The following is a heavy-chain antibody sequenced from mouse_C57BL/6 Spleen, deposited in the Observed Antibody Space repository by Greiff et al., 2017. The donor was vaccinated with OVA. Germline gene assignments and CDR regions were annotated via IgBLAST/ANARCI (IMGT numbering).Heavy chain of an antibody. J-gene: IGHJ4*01. Sequence: LVESGPELVKPGASVKISCKASGYAFSSSWMNWVKQRPGKGLEWIGRIYPGDGDTNYNGKFKGKATLTADKSSSTAYMQLSSLTSEDSAVYFCARIGGYAMDYWGQGTSVTVSS. CDR1: GYAFSSSW. CDR3: ARIGGYAMDY. CDR2: IYPGDGDT. V-gene: IGHV1-82*01. D-gene: IGHD2-14*01.